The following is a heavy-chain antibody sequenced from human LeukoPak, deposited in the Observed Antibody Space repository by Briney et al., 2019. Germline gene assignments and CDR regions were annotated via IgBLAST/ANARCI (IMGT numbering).Heavy chain of an antibody. Sequence: GGSLRLSCAASGFTFSSYEMNWVRQAPGKGLEWVSYISSSGSTIYYADSVKGLFTSSRDNAKTSLYLQMNSLRAEDTAVYYCAREGTVVAFDYWGQGTPVTVSS. CDR2: ISSSGSTI. V-gene: IGHV3-48*03. J-gene: IGHJ4*02. CDR3: AREGTVVAFDY. D-gene: IGHD4-23*01. CDR1: GFTFSSYE.